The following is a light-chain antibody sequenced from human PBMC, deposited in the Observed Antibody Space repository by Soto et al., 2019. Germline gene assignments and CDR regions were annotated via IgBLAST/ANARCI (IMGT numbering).Light chain of an antibody. CDR2: GAS. CDR1: QTVNNNY. CDR3: QQYGTSPFT. V-gene: IGKV3-20*01. Sequence: EIVLTQSPGTLSLSPGERATLSCRASQTVNNNYLTWYQQTPGQAPRLLIYGASSRATGIPDKFSASGSVTDFTLTISRLEPEDFAVYYCQQYGTSPFTFGPGTKVDIK. J-gene: IGKJ3*01.